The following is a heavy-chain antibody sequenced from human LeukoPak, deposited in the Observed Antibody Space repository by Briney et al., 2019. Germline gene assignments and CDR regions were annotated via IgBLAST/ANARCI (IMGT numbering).Heavy chain of an antibody. V-gene: IGHV1-69*13. CDR2: IIPIFGTA. CDR3: ARDCTNGVCYIAAYYYYYGMDV. CDR1: GGTFSSYA. Sequence: ASVKGSCKASGGTFSSYAISWARQAPGQGLEWMGGIIPIFGTANYAQKFQGRVTITADESTSTAYMELSSLRSEDTAVYYCARDCTNGVCYIAAYYYYYGMDVWGQGTTVTVSS. J-gene: IGHJ6*02. D-gene: IGHD2-8*01.